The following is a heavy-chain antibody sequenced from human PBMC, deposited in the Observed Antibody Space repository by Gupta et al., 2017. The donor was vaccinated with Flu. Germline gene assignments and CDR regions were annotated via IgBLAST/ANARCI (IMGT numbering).Heavy chain of an antibody. D-gene: IGHD5-18*01. CDR1: GFTFSSYA. CDR3: AKDRGGYSYGDYYYYYGMDV. V-gene: IGHV3-23*01. J-gene: IGHJ6*02. Sequence: EVQLLESGGGLVQPGGSLRLSCAAAGFTFSSYAMSWVRRAPGKGLEWVSAISGSGGITYYADSVKGRFTISRDNSKNTLYLQMNSLRAEDTAVYYCAKDRGGYSYGDYYYYYGMDVWGQGTTVTVSS. CDR2: ISGSGGIT.